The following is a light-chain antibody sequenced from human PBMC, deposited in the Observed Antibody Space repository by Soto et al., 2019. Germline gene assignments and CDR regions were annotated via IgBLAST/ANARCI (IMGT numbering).Light chain of an antibody. CDR2: DAS. CDR3: QQYNSYSRT. CDR1: QSISNW. J-gene: IGKJ1*01. V-gene: IGKV1-5*01. Sequence: DIPMTQSPSTLSASVGDRVTITCRASQSISNWLAWYQQKPGKAPKLVIHDASSLESGVPSRFSGSGSGTEFTLTISSLQPDDFATYYCQQYNSYSRTFGQGTKVEVK.